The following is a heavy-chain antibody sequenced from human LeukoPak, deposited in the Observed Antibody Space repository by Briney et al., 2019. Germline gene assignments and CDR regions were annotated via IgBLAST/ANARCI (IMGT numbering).Heavy chain of an antibody. CDR1: GGTFSSYA. V-gene: IGHV1-69*05. CDR2: IIPIFGTA. CDR3: ARGEYYYDSSGYSHDY. D-gene: IGHD3-22*01. Sequence: SSVKVSCXASGGTFSSYAISWVRQAPGQGLEWMGGIIPIFGTANYAQKFQGRVTITTDESTSTAYMELSSLRSEDTAVYYCARGEYYYDSSGYSHDYWGQGTLVTVSS. J-gene: IGHJ4*02.